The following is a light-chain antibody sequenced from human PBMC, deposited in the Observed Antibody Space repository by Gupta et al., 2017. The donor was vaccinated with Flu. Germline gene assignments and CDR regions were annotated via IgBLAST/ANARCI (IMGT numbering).Light chain of an antibody. V-gene: IGLV1-51*02. CDR3: DALDTSMSVVV. J-gene: IGLJ2*01. Sequence: QSVMTQPPSVSAAPGQEVTITCSGSSYNIGNNYVSWHPQLTGTAPNLLMYENNKRPSGIPARFSGSKCATSATVPITCLQAGDEADYYWDALDTSMSVVVFGGGTKLTVL. CDR2: ENN. CDR1: SYNIGNNY.